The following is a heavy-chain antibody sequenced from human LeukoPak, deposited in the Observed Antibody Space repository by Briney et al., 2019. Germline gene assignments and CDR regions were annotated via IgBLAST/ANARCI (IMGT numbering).Heavy chain of an antibody. J-gene: IGHJ3*02. V-gene: IGHV1-69-2*01. CDR1: GYPFTDYY. CDR3: ATSPQYSSSWYRAFDI. Sequence: ATVKISCKVSGYPFTDYYMHWVQQAPGKGLEWMGLVDPEDGETIYAEKFQGRVTITADTSTDTAYMELSSLRSEDTAVYYCATSPQYSSSWYRAFDIWGQGTMVTVSS. D-gene: IGHD6-13*01. CDR2: VDPEDGET.